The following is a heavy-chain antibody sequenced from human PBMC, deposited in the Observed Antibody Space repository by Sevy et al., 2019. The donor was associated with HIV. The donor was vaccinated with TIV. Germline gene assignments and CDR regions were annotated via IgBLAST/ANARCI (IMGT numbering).Heavy chain of an antibody. J-gene: IGHJ4*02. CDR1: GFTFITYN. CDR3: ARDLPPSASTVAHFDY. CDR2: ITNSGSSM. D-gene: IGHD4-17*01. Sequence: GGSLRLSCAASGFTFITYNMNWVRQAPGKGLEWVSYITNSGSSMSYSDSVRGRFTISRDNAKNSLFLQMNSLRAEDTAMYYCARDLPPSASTVAHFDYWGQGTLVTVSS. V-gene: IGHV3-48*04.